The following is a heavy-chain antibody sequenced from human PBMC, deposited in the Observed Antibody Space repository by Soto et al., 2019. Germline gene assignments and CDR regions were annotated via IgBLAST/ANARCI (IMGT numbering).Heavy chain of an antibody. V-gene: IGHV4-30-4*01. CDR2: IYNSGNT. Sequence: QVQLQESGPGLVEPSQTLSLTCTVSGGSISSGYYTWSWIRQPPGKDLEWIGYIYNSGNTYNNPSLKSRVTISVDTSKNQFSLKLSSVTAADTAVYYCAGGLGGDKVGYWGQGTLVTVSS. CDR1: GGSISSGYYT. D-gene: IGHD4-17*01. J-gene: IGHJ4*02. CDR3: AGGLGGDKVGY.